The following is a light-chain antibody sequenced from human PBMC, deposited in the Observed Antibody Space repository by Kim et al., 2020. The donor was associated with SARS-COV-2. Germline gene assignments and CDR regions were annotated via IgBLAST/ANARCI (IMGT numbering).Light chain of an antibody. J-gene: IGLJ3*02. V-gene: IGLV3-19*01. Sequence: SSELTQDPAVSVSLGQTVRITCQGDSLRSYYASWYQQKPGQAPVLVIYGKNNRPSGIPDRLSGSSSGNTASLTITGAQAEDDADYYCNSRDSSGNHWVFGGGTKLTVL. CDR1: SLRSYY. CDR3: NSRDSSGNHWV. CDR2: GKN.